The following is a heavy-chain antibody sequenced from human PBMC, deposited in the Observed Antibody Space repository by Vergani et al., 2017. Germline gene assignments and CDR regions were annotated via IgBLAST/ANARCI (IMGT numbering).Heavy chain of an antibody. D-gene: IGHD2-21*01. Sequence: QVQLVQSGAEVKKPGSSVKVSCKASGGTFSSYTISWVRQAPGQGLEWMGGFDPEDGETIYAQKFQGRVTMTEDTSTDTAYMELSSLRSEDTAVYYCATDIQQEGDYWGQGTLVTVSS. CDR3: ATDIQQEGDY. CDR1: GGTFSSYT. CDR2: FDPEDGET. J-gene: IGHJ4*02. V-gene: IGHV1-24*01.